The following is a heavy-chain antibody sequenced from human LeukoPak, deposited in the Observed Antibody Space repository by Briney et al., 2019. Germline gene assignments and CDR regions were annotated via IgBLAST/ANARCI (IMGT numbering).Heavy chain of an antibody. J-gene: IGHJ4*02. CDR3: ARANYDILTGYPLPIFDY. V-gene: IGHV4-4*07. CDR2: IYTSGST. Sequence: SKTLSLTCTVSGGSISSYYWSWIRQPAGKGLEWIGRIYTSGSTNYNPSLKSRVTMSVDTSKNQFSLKLSSVTAADTAVYYCARANYDILTGYPLPIFDYWGQGTLVTVSS. CDR1: GGSISSYY. D-gene: IGHD3-9*01.